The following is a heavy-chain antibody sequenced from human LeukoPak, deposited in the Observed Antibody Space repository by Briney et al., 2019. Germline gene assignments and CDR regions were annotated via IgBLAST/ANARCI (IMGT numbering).Heavy chain of an antibody. CDR2: ISIDGSLT. CDR3: ARGVETSHNYYMDV. J-gene: IGHJ6*03. Sequence: AGGSLRLSCAASGFTLSSYWMHWVRQAPGKGLVWVSRISIDGSLTTYADYVKGRFTISRDNAKNTLYLQMNSLRAEDTAVYYCARGVETSHNYYMDVWGKGTTVTVSS. V-gene: IGHV3-74*01. D-gene: IGHD6-6*01. CDR1: GFTLSSYW.